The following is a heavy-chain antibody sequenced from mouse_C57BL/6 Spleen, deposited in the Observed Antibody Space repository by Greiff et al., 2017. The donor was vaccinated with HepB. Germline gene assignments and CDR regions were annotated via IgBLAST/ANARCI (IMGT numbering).Heavy chain of an antibody. CDR2: IYPGDGDT. V-gene: IGHV1-82*01. Sequence: QVQLKQSGPELVKPGASVKISCKASGYAFSSSWMNWVKQRPGKGLEWIGRIYPGDGDTNYNGKFKGKATLTADKSSSTAYMQLSSLTSEDSAVYFCARRNDVYAMDYWGQGTSVTVSS. D-gene: IGHD2-14*01. CDR1: GYAFSSSW. CDR3: ARRNDVYAMDY. J-gene: IGHJ4*01.